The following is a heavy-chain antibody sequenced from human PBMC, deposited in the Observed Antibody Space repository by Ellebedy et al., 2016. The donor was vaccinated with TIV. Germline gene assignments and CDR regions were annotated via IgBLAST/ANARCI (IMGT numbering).Heavy chain of an antibody. Sequence: MPSETLSLTCTVSGGSISSYYWSRIRQPPGKGLEWIGYIYYSGSTNYNPSLNSRVTISVDTSKNQFSLKLTSVTAADTAVYYCARVVWQLPVSYAFDIWGQGTMVTVSS. D-gene: IGHD2-15*01. CDR1: GGSISSYY. CDR2: IYYSGST. V-gene: IGHV4-59*01. CDR3: ARVVWQLPVSYAFDI. J-gene: IGHJ3*02.